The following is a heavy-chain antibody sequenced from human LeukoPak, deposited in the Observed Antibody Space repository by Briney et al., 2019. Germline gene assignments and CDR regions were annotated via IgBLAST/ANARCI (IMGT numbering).Heavy chain of an antibody. CDR2: INPNSGGT. V-gene: IGHV1-2*02. D-gene: IGHD1-7*01. CDR1: GYTFTGYY. Sequence: ASVKVSCKASGYTFTGYYMHWVRQAPGQGLEWMGWINPNSGGTNYAQKFQGRVTMTRDTSISTAYMELSRLRSDDTAVYYCARGGIVELRRYYFDYWGQGTLVTVSS. J-gene: IGHJ4*02. CDR3: ARGGIVELRRYYFDY.